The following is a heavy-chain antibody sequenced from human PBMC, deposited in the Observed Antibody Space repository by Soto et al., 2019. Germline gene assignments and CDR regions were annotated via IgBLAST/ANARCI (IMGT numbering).Heavy chain of an antibody. CDR1: GGTFSSYA. Sequence: QVQLVQSGAEVKKPGSSVKVSCKASGGTFSSYAISWVRQAPGQGLEWMGGIIPIFGTANYAQKFQGRVTITADESTSTDYMELSSLRSEATAVYYCARDRGIAAAGTTLYGMDVWGQGTTVTVSS. D-gene: IGHD6-13*01. CDR2: IIPIFGTA. V-gene: IGHV1-69*12. CDR3: ARDRGIAAAGTTLYGMDV. J-gene: IGHJ6*02.